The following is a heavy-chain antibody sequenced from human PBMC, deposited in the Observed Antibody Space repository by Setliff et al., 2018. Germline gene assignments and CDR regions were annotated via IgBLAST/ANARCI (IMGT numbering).Heavy chain of an antibody. D-gene: IGHD2-2*01. V-gene: IGHV4-59*11. CDR1: GGSIGPHY. CDR3: ARLRCSSNSCPFDY. Sequence: SETLSLTCTVSGGSIGPHYWSWIRQAPGKGLEWIGHIFYSGASYYNPSLRRRLSMSVDTSKNQFTLKVISVTAADTAVYFCARLRCSSNSCPFDYWVQGTLVTVSS. J-gene: IGHJ4*02. CDR2: IFYSGAS.